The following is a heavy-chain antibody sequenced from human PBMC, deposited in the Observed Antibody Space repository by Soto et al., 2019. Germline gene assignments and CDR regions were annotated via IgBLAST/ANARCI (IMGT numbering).Heavy chain of an antibody. D-gene: IGHD5-18*01. V-gene: IGHV3-74*01. J-gene: IGHJ4*02. Sequence: EVQLVESGGGLVQPGGSLGLSCAASGFTFRSYWLHWVRQAPGKGLVWVSRINGDGSSTSYADSVKGRFTISRDNAKNTLYLQMNSLSAEDTAVYYCARARGYSYENYFDYWGQGTLVTVSS. CDR1: GFTFRSYW. CDR2: INGDGSST. CDR3: ARARGYSYENYFDY.